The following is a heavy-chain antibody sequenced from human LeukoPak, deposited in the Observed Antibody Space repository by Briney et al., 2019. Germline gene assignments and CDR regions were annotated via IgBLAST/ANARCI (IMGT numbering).Heavy chain of an antibody. V-gene: IGHV3-53*01. CDR1: GFTVSSNY. D-gene: IGHD7-27*01. J-gene: IGHJ2*01. CDR2: LHSGGHT. CDR3: VRGLSGVSSWYFDL. Sequence: GGSLRLSCAASGFTVSSNYSSWVRQAPGKGPVWVSALHSGGHTFYADSVRGRFTISRDISKNTLYLQMNNLGAEDTALYYCVRGLSGVSSWYFDLWGRGTLISVSS.